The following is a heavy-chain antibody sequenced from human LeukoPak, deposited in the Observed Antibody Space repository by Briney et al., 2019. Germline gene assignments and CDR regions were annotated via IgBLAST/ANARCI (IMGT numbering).Heavy chain of an antibody. CDR1: GFSLSSYD. J-gene: IGHJ5*02. CDR3: ARADCSSSTCYLRSSWFDP. V-gene: IGHV3-21*01. D-gene: IGHD2/OR15-2a*01. CDR2: ISTSSTFI. Sequence: GGSLRLSCAASGFSLSSYDMNWVRQAPGKGLERVSSISTSSTFIYYTYSVKGRFTISRDNAKNSLYLQMNSLSAEDTAVYYCARADCSSSTCYLRSSWFDPWGQGTLVTVSS.